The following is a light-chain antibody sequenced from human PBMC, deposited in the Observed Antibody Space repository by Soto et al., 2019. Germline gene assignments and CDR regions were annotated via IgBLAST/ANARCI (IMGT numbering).Light chain of an antibody. CDR1: SSDVGGYIY. V-gene: IGLV2-14*01. Sequence: QSVLAQPASVSGSPGESITISCTGTSSDVGGYIYVSWFQQHPGKAPKLIVYEVSNRPSGVSGRFSGSRSGNTASLTISGLQAEDEADYYCTSYTTTNTLYVFGTGTKVTVL. CDR2: EVS. CDR3: TSYTTTNTLYV. J-gene: IGLJ1*01.